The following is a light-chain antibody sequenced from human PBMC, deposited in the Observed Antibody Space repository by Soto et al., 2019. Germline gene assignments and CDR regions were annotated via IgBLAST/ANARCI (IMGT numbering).Light chain of an antibody. J-gene: IGKJ2*01. V-gene: IGKV1-5*01. CDR2: DAS. CDR1: QSISTW. Sequence: GDGVTITCRASQSISTWLAWYQQKPGKAPKLLIYDASTLESGVPSRSSGSGSGTEFTLTISSLQPDDFATYYCQQYSIYWNTFGQGTKLEIK. CDR3: QQYSIYWNT.